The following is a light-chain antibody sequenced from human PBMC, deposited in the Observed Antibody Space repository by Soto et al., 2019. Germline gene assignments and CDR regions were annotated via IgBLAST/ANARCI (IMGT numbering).Light chain of an antibody. Sequence: QLVLTQSPSASASLGASVKLTCTLSSGHSSYAIAWHQQQPEKGPRYLMKLNSDGSHSTGDGIPDRFSGSSSGAERYLTISSRQSEDEADYYCQTWGTGIQVFGGGTKLTVL. CDR2: LNSDGSH. V-gene: IGLV4-69*01. CDR3: QTWGTGIQV. CDR1: SGHSSYA. J-gene: IGLJ3*02.